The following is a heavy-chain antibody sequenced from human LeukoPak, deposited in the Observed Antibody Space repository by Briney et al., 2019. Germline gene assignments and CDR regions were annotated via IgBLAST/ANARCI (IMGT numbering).Heavy chain of an antibody. V-gene: IGHV3-9*01. Sequence: GGSLRLSCAASGFTFDDYAMPWVRHAPGKGLEWVSGISWNSGSIGYADSVKGRFTISRDNAKNSLYLQMNSLRAEDTALYYCAKDRNYYDSSGYYYGDGMDVWGQGTTVTVSS. D-gene: IGHD3-22*01. CDR3: AKDRNYYDSSGYYYGDGMDV. CDR2: ISWNSGSI. J-gene: IGHJ6*02. CDR1: GFTFDDYA.